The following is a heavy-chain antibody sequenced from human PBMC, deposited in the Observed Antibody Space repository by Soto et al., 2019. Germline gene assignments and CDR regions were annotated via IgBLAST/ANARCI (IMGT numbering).Heavy chain of an antibody. CDR2: ITSTSSTK. CDR3: ARRITMVRGPYYYYAMDV. J-gene: IGHJ6*02. D-gene: IGHD3-10*01. CDR1: GFTFSSHT. V-gene: IGHV3-48*02. Sequence: GGSLRLSCAGSGFTFSSHTMTWVRQAPGKGLELLSYITSTSSTKNYADSVKGRFTISRDNAKNSLYLQMNSLRDEDTAVYYCARRITMVRGPYYYYAMDVWGPGTTVTVSS.